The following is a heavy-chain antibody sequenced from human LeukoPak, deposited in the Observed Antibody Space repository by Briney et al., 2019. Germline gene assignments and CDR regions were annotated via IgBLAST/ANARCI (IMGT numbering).Heavy chain of an antibody. V-gene: IGHV4-59*08. Sequence: SETLSLTCTVSGGSISSDYWSWIRQPPGKGLEWIAYISDIGSINYNPSLKSQVTISLDTSKNQFSLKLGSVTAADTAVYYCAGHHPRNTVDFWGQGPLVTVSS. CDR1: GGSISSDY. J-gene: IGHJ4*02. CDR3: AGHHPRNTVDF. CDR2: ISDIGSI. D-gene: IGHD2-8*02.